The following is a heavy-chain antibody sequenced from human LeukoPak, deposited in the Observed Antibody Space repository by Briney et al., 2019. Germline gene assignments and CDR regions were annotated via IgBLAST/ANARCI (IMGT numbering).Heavy chain of an antibody. Sequence: GGSLRLSCAASGFTFSSYTMNWVRQAPGKRLEWVSSITSSSSYIYCADSVKGRFTISRDNAKNSLYLQMNSLRAEDTAVYYCARVGDSMVRGVIITLWGQGTLVTVSS. J-gene: IGHJ4*02. CDR3: ARVGDSMVRGVIITL. CDR1: GFTFSSYT. CDR2: ITSSSSYI. D-gene: IGHD3-10*01. V-gene: IGHV3-21*01.